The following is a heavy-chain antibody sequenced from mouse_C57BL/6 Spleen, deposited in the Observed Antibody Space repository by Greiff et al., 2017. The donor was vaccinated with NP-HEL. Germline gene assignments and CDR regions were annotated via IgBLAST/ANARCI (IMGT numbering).Heavy chain of an antibody. CDR2: IYPRSGNT. J-gene: IGHJ4*01. Sequence: VQRVESGAELARPGASVKLSCTASGYTFTSYGISWVKQRPGQGLEWIGEIYPRSGNTYYNEKFKGKATLTADKSSSTAYMELRSLTSEDSAGYFCARGYSNYVDYWGQGTSVTVSS. D-gene: IGHD2-5*01. V-gene: IGHV1-81*01. CDR3: ARGYSNYVDY. CDR1: GYTFTSYG.